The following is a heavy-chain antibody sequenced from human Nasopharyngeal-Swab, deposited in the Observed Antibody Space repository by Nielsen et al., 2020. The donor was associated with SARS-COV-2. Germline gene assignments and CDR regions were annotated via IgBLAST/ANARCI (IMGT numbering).Heavy chain of an antibody. D-gene: IGHD3-22*01. Sequence: RQAPGKGLEWIGYIYYSGSTYYNPSLKSRVTISADTSKNQFSLNLSSVTAADTAVYYCARGLVDVNMMLVVIGFSYWLDSWGQGTLVTVSS. J-gene: IGHJ5*01. V-gene: IGHV4-30-4*07. CDR2: IYYSGST. CDR3: ARGLVDVNMMLVVIGFSYWLDS.